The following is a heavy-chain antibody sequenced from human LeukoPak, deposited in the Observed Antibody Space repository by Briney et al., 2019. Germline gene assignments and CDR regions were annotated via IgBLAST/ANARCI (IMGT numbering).Heavy chain of an antibody. D-gene: IGHD5-12*01. CDR3: ARGGTEIYYYHYGMDV. CDR1: GLTFNRYA. J-gene: IGHJ6*02. CDR2: ISYDGSNE. Sequence: GRSLRLSCAASGLTFNRYAMHWVRQAPGKGLEWVAVISYDGSNEYYAGSVKGRFTISRDNSKNTLYLQMNSLRVEDTAVYFCARGGTEIYYYHYGMDVWGQGTTVTVSS. V-gene: IGHV3-30*04.